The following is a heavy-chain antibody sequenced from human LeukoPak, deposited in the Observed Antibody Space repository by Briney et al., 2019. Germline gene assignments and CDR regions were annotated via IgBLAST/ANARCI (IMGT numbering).Heavy chain of an antibody. Sequence: GASVKVSCKASGYTFTSYYMHWVRQAPGQGLEWMGIINPSGGSTSYAQKFQGRVTMTRDTSTSTVYMELSSLRSEDTAVYYCAREKTGGFGIVGATTYFDYWGQGTLVTVSS. J-gene: IGHJ4*02. CDR2: INPSGGST. V-gene: IGHV1-46*01. CDR1: GYTFTSYY. D-gene: IGHD1-26*01. CDR3: AREKTGGFGIVGATTYFDY.